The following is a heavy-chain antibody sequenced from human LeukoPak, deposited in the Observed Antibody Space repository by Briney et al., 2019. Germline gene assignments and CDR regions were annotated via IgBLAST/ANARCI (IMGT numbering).Heavy chain of an antibody. J-gene: IGHJ1*01. V-gene: IGHV3-30*04. Sequence: GGSLRLSCAASGFTFSSYVMHWVRQAPGKGLEWVAIISYDGSNEYYADSVKGRFTISRDNSKNTLYLHLNSLRGEDTAVYYCTRNSGWYGLSWGQGTLVTVSS. CDR3: TRNSGWYGLS. CDR2: ISYDGSNE. D-gene: IGHD6-19*01. CDR1: GFTFSSYV.